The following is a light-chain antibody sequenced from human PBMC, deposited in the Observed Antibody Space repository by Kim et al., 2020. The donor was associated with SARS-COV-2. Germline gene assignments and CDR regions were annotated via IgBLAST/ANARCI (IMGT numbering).Light chain of an antibody. CDR3: QQYDEWPWT. J-gene: IGKJ1*01. V-gene: IGKV3-15*01. CDR2: GGS. Sequence: SPGERVTLACRSTKRVNDNLAWYQQKPGQPPRLLVYGGSVTPTYIPARFSGSGSKTEYTLTVTSLQSEDFAIYYCQQYDEWPWTFGQGTKVDIK. CDR1: KRVNDN.